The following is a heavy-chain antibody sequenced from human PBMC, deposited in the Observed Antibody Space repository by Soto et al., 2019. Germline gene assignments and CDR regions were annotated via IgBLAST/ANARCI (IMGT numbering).Heavy chain of an antibody. V-gene: IGHV3-23*01. CDR3: ATGTAGPAY. Sequence: EVQLLESGGGLVQPGGSLRLSCAASGFTFSNFDMSWVRQAPGKGLEWVSGISTSGGTTYYADSVKGRFTSSRDNSKNTLELQMTRPGAEDPGVFYWATGTAGPAYWGQGTLVTVS. CDR2: ISTSGGTT. J-gene: IGHJ1*01. D-gene: IGHD2-2*01. CDR1: GFTFSNFD.